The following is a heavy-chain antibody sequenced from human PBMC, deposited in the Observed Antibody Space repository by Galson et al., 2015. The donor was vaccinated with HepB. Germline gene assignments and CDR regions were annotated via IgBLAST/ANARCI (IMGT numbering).Heavy chain of an antibody. D-gene: IGHD3-3*01. V-gene: IGHV1-69*13. CDR1: GGTFSRYA. CDR3: ARTFFTTASEAVYYYYYMDV. Sequence: SVKVSCKASGGTFSRYAISWVRQAPGQGLEWMGGIIPIFGTPNYAQKFQDRVTITADESTSTAYMELSSLRSEDTAVYYCARTFFTTASEAVYYYYYMDVWGKGTTVTVSS. CDR2: IIPIFGTP. J-gene: IGHJ6*03.